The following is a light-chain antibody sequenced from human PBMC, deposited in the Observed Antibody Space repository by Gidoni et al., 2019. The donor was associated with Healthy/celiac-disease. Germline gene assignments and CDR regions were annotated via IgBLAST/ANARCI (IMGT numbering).Light chain of an antibody. CDR2: AAS. Sequence: AIRMTQSPSSFSASTGDRVTITCRASQGISSYLAWYQQKPGKAPKLLIYAASTLQSGFPSRFSGSGSGTDFTLTISCLQSEDFATYYCQQYYSYPTFGGGTKVEIK. J-gene: IGKJ4*01. CDR1: QGISSY. V-gene: IGKV1-8*01. CDR3: QQYYSYPT.